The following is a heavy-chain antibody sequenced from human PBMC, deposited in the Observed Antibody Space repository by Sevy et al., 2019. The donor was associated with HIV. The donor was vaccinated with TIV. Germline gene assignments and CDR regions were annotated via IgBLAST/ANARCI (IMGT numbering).Heavy chain of an antibody. CDR1: GFTFSSYS. CDR2: ISSSSSTI. J-gene: IGHJ6*02. CDR3: ARVDTAMVTSYYGMDV. Sequence: GGSLRLSCAASGFTFSSYSMNWVRQAPGKGLEWVSYISSSSSTIYYADSVKGRFTISRDNAKNSLYLQMNSLRDEDTAVYYCARVDTAMVTSYYGMDVLGQGTTVTVSS. V-gene: IGHV3-48*02. D-gene: IGHD5-18*01.